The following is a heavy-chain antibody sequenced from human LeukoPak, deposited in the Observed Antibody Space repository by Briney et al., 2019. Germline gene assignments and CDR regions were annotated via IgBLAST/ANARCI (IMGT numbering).Heavy chain of an antibody. J-gene: IGHJ4*02. CDR1: GGSFSGYY. CDR3: ARSGIAVAGTVFDY. D-gene: IGHD6-19*01. Sequence: PSETLSLTCAVYGGSFSGYYWSWIRQPPGKGLEWIREINHSGSANYNPSLKSRVTISVDTSKNQFSLKLSSVTAADTAVYYCARSGIAVAGTVFDYWGQGTLVTVSS. CDR2: INHSGSA. V-gene: IGHV4-34*01.